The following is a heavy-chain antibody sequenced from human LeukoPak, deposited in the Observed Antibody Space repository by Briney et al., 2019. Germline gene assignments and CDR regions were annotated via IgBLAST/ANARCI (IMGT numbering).Heavy chain of an antibody. CDR3: ARSITMIVDWFDP. CDR2: ISTSSSYI. CDR1: GFTFSRNS. J-gene: IGHJ5*02. Sequence: PGGSLRLSCAASGFTFSRNSMNWVRQAPGKGLEWVSSISTSSSYIYYADSVKGRFTISRDNAKNSLYLQMNSLRAEDTAVYYCARSITMIVDWFDPWGQGTLVTVSS. V-gene: IGHV3-21*01. D-gene: IGHD3-22*01.